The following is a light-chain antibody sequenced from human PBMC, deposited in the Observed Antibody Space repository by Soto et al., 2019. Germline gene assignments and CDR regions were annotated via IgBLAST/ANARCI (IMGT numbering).Light chain of an antibody. CDR1: QSVSNTY. Sequence: EIVLTQSPGTLSLSPGERATLSCRASQSVSNTYLAWYQQKPGQAPRLLIYDASSRATGIPDRFSGSGSGTDFILTISRLEPEDFAVYYCQQYGRSPGLFTFGPGTKVDIK. CDR2: DAS. J-gene: IGKJ3*01. V-gene: IGKV3-20*01. CDR3: QQYGRSPGLFT.